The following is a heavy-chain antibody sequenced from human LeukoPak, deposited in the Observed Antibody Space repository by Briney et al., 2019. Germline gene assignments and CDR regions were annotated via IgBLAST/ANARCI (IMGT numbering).Heavy chain of an antibody. CDR1: GFTFSSYA. Sequence: GPLRLSCAASGFTFSSYAMSWVRQAPGKGLEWIGEINHSGSTNYNPSLKSRVTISVDTSKNQFSLKLSSVTAADTAVYYCARGYSSSWPGYYYYGMDVWGQGTTVTVSS. CDR3: ARGYSSSWPGYYYYGMDV. V-gene: IGHV4-34*01. J-gene: IGHJ6*02. CDR2: INHSGST. D-gene: IGHD6-13*01.